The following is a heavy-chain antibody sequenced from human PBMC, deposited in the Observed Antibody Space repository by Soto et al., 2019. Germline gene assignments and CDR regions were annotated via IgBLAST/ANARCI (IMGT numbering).Heavy chain of an antibody. V-gene: IGHV4-39*01. J-gene: IGHJ6*02. CDR1: GGSISSSSYY. Sequence: PSETLSLTCTVSGGSISSSSYYWGWIRQPPGKGLEWIGSIYYSGSTYYNPSLKSRVTISVDTSKNQFSLKLSSVTAADTAVYYCARILVRSSSGDYYGMDVWCQGTTVT. CDR2: IYYSGST. CDR3: ARILVRSSSGDYYGMDV. D-gene: IGHD6-6*01.